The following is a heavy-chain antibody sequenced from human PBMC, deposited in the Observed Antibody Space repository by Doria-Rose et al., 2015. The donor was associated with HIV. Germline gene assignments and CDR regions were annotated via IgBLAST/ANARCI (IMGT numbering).Heavy chain of an antibody. CDR2: ISSSGTT. D-gene: IGHD3-10*01. Sequence: QVQLQESGPGLVRPSQTLSLTCTVSGDSISSGDSFWSWIRQPPGKGPEWIGYISSSGTTYYYPSLRGRLTISRDASKNQFSLNRNSVTAADTAVYYCARARNYGFPHFFDFWGQGTLVTVSS. V-gene: IGHV4-30-4*01. J-gene: IGHJ4*02. CDR3: ARARNYGFPHFFDF. CDR1: GDSISSGDSF.